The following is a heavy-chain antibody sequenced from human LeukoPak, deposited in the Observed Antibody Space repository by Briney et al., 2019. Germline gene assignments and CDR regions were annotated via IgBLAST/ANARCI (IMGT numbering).Heavy chain of an antibody. Sequence: ASVKVSCKASGYTFTSYGISWVRQAPGQGLEWMGWISAYNGNTNYAQKLQGRVTMTTDTSTSTAYMELRSLRSDDAAVYYCANDSSGYYSYGMDVWGQGTTVTVSS. V-gene: IGHV1-18*01. CDR1: GYTFTSYG. CDR2: ISAYNGNT. D-gene: IGHD3-22*01. J-gene: IGHJ6*02. CDR3: ANDSSGYYSYGMDV.